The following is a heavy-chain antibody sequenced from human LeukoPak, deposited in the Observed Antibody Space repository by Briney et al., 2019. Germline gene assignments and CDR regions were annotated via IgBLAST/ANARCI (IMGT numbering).Heavy chain of an antibody. CDR3: VRKKYCPGGICYHSHFDY. Sequence: ASVKVSCKASGYTFTSYGITWVRQAPEQGLEWMGWMSAYNGNTSYAQKFQGRVIMTRDTSTTTAYMELRSLRSDDTAMYYCVRKKYCPGGICYHSHFDYWGQGTLVAVSS. V-gene: IGHV1-18*01. D-gene: IGHD2-8*02. CDR2: MSAYNGNT. CDR1: GYTFTSYG. J-gene: IGHJ4*02.